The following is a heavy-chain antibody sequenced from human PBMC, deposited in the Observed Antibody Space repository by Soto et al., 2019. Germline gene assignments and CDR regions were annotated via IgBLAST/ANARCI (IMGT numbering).Heavy chain of an antibody. J-gene: IGHJ4*02. CDR1: GGSVNSYY. Sequence: QLQLQESGPGLVKPSETLSLTCTVSGGSVNSYYFSWIRQPPGKGLEWIGCIYYSGSTNYNPSLKSRVTISLDTSKNQFSLKLTSVTAADTAVYFCARGDGSPDYWGQGTLVTVSS. V-gene: IGHV4-59*02. CDR3: ARGDGSPDY. CDR2: IYYSGST. D-gene: IGHD1-26*01.